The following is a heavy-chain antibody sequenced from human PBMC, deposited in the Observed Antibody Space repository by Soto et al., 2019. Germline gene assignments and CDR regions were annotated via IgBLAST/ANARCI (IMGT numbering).Heavy chain of an antibody. CDR2: IYYSGST. J-gene: IGHJ6*02. Sequence: TSETLSLTCTVSGGSISSYYWSWIRQPPGKGLEWIGYIYYSGSTNYNPSLKSRVTISVDTSKNQFSLKLSSVTAADTAVYYCARSFITIFGVVIYYGMDVWGQGTTVTVSS. CDR3: ARSFITIFGVVIYYGMDV. D-gene: IGHD3-3*01. V-gene: IGHV4-59*01. CDR1: GGSISSYY.